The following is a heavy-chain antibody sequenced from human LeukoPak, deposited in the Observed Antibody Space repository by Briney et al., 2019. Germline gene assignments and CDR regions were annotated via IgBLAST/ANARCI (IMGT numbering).Heavy chain of an antibody. CDR1: GGSFSGYY. J-gene: IGHJ4*02. CDR3: ARIFRDYDYVWGSYRYKRYYFDY. D-gene: IGHD3-16*02. Sequence: PSETLSLTCAVYGGSFSGYYWSWIRQPPGKGLEWIGEINHSGSTNYNPSLKSRVTISVDTPKNQFSLKLSSVTAADTAVYYCARIFRDYDYVWGSYRYKRYYFDYWGQGTLVTVSS. CDR2: INHSGST. V-gene: IGHV4-34*01.